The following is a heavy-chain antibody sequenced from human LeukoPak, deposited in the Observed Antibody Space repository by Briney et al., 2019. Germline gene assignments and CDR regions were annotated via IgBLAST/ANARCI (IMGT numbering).Heavy chain of an antibody. CDR3: AKDWRVFGVVYYFDY. V-gene: IGHV3-30*18. J-gene: IGHJ4*02. Sequence: PGGSLRLSCAASGFTFSSYGMHWVRQAPGKGLEWVAVISSDGSNKYYADSVKGRFTISRDNSKNTLYLQMNSLRAEDTAVYYCAKDWRVFGVVYYFDYWGQGTLVTVSS. D-gene: IGHD3-3*01. CDR2: ISSDGSNK. CDR1: GFTFSSYG.